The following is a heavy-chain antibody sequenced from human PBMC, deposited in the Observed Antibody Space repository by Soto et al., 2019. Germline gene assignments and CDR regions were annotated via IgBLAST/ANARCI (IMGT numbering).Heavy chain of an antibody. V-gene: IGHV1-18*04. Sequence: RASVKVSCKASGYTFTSYGISWVRQAPGQGLEWMGWISAYNGNTNYAQKLQGRVTMTTDTSTSTAYMELRSLRSDDTAVCYCARVYYDSSGYPNWFDPWGQGTLVTVSS. CDR3: ARVYYDSSGYPNWFDP. CDR1: GYTFTSYG. J-gene: IGHJ5*02. D-gene: IGHD3-22*01. CDR2: ISAYNGNT.